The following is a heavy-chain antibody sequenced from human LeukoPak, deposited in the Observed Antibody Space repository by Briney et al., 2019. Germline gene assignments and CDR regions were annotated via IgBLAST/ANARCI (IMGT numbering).Heavy chain of an antibody. CDR1: GGTFSSYA. V-gene: IGHV1-69*13. CDR2: IIPIFGTA. Sequence: SVKVSCKASGGTFSSYAISWVRQAPGQGLEWMGGIIPIFGTANYAQKFQGRVTIAADESTSTAYMELSSLRSEDTAVYYCARGREAAAGTGNWFDPWGQGTLVTASS. CDR3: ARGREAAAGTGNWFDP. J-gene: IGHJ5*02. D-gene: IGHD6-13*01.